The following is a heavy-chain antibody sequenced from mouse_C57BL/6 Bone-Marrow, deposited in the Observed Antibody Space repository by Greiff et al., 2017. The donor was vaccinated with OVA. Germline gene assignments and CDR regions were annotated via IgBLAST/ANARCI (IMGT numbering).Heavy chain of an antibody. CDR2: IDPEDDET. V-gene: IGHV14-2*01. J-gene: IGHJ2*01. CDR1: GFNIKDYY. CDR3: ARSPFYYGSSYGY. D-gene: IGHD1-1*01. Sequence: EVQLQQSGAELVKPGASVKLSCTASGFNIKDYYMHWVKQRTEQGLEWIGRIDPEDDETKYAPKFQGKATITADTSSNTAYLQLSSLTSEDTAVYYCARSPFYYGSSYGYWGQGTTLTVSS.